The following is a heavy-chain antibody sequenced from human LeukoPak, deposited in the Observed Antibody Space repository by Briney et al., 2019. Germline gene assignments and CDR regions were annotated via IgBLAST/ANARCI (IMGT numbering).Heavy chain of an antibody. V-gene: IGHV5-51*01. D-gene: IGHD1-14*01. J-gene: IGHJ6*02. CDR2: IYPGDSDT. CDR3: AGSFITGYGMDV. Sequence: GGSLQISCQGSGYSFTSYWIGWVRPLPGKGLEGMGIIYPGDSDTRYSPSFQGQVTISADKSISTAYLQWSSLKASDTAMYYCAGSFITGYGMDVWGQGTTVTVSS. CDR1: GYSFTSYW.